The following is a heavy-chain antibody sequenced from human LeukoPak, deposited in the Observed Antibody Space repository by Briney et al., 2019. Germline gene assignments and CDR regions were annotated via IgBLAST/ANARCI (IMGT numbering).Heavy chain of an antibody. D-gene: IGHD4-17*01. CDR3: AREIDDNADYRFDY. Sequence: GALRLSCAAAGVTFRTYRMHCVRQAPGEGRVWVSRIRSDGGRTSYADSVKGRFTISRDNAKNTLYLQMNSLRAEDSAVYYCAREIDDNADYRFDYWGRGTLVTVSS. CDR1: GVTFRTYR. CDR2: IRSDGGRT. V-gene: IGHV3-74*01. J-gene: IGHJ4*02.